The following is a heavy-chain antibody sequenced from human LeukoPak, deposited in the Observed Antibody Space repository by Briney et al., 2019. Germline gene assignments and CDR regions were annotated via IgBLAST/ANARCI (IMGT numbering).Heavy chain of an antibody. J-gene: IGHJ6*03. CDR1: GYTFTSYD. Sequence: ASVKVSCKAPGYTFTSYDINWVRQATGQGLEWMGWMNPNSGNTGYAQKFQGRVTITRNTSISTAYMELSSLRSEDTAVYYCARGLGSGYGAMDYYYMDVWGKGTTVTVSS. CDR2: MNPNSGNT. V-gene: IGHV1-8*03. D-gene: IGHD5-18*01. CDR3: ARGLGSGYGAMDYYYMDV.